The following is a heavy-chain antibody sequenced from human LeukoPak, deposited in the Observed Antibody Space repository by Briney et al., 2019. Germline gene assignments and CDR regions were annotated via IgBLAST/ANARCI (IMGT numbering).Heavy chain of an antibody. J-gene: IGHJ3*02. D-gene: IGHD6-6*01. V-gene: IGHV4-59*01. CDR1: GGSISSYY. CDR2: IHYSGST. Sequence: PSETLSLTCTVSGGSISSYYWSWIRQPPGKGLEWIGYIHYSGSTNYNPSLKSRVTIPEDTSKNQFSLKLSSVTAADTAVYYCARESIAALVGYAFDIWGQGTMVTVSS. CDR3: ARESIAALVGYAFDI.